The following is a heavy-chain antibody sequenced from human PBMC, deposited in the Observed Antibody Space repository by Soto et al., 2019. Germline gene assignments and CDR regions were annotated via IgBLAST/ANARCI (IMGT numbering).Heavy chain of an antibody. V-gene: IGHV3-74*01. Sequence: GGSLKLSCAASGFTFSSYWMHWVRQAPGKGLVWVSRINSDGSSTSYADSVKGRFTISRDNAKNTLYLQMNSLRAEDTAVYYCARAYIWGSYSYMDVWGKGTTVTVSS. CDR3: ARAYIWGSYSYMDV. J-gene: IGHJ6*03. CDR2: INSDGSST. CDR1: GFTFSSYW. D-gene: IGHD3-16*01.